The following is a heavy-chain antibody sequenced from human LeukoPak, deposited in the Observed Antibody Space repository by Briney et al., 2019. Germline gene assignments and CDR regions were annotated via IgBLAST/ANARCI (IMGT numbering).Heavy chain of an antibody. V-gene: IGHV3-30-3*01. D-gene: IGHD1-1*01. Sequence: GRSLRLSCAASGFTFSSYAMHWVRQAPGKGLERVAVISYDGSNKYYADSVKVRFTISRDNSKNTLYLQMNSLRAEDTAEYYRARDQAWNRPYYYNGMDVWGQGTTVTVSS. CDR1: GFTFSSYA. CDR3: ARDQAWNRPYYYNGMDV. J-gene: IGHJ6*02. CDR2: ISYDGSNK.